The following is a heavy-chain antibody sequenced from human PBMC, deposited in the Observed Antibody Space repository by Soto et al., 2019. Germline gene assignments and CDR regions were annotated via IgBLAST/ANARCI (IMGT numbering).Heavy chain of an antibody. Sequence: GESLKISCQASGDSFTTYWIGWVRQMPGKGLEWMGIIYPGDSDTRYSPSFQGQVTISADKYISTAYLQWSSLKASDTAMYYCARRGRYGVNWFDPWGQGTLVTVSS. J-gene: IGHJ5*02. CDR3: ARRGRYGVNWFDP. CDR1: GDSFTTYW. D-gene: IGHD5-18*01. V-gene: IGHV5-51*01. CDR2: IYPGDSDT.